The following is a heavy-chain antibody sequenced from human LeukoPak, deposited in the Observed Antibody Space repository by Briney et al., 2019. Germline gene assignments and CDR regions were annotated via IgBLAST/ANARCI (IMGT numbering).Heavy chain of an antibody. D-gene: IGHD2-15*01. CDR3: ARDYIVVVVAATPPMGAFDI. CDR2: ISYDGSNK. CDR1: GFTFSSYA. Sequence: GGSLRLSCAASGFTFSSYAMHWVRQAPGKGLEWVAVISYDGSNKYYADSVKGRFTISRDNSKNTLYLQMNSLRAEDTAVYYCARDYIVVVVAATPPMGAFDIWGQGTMVTVSS. V-gene: IGHV3-30*04. J-gene: IGHJ3*02.